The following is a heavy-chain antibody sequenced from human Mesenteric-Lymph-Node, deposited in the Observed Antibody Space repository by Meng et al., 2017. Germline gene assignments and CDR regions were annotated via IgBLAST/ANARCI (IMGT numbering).Heavy chain of an antibody. D-gene: IGHD1-26*01. J-gene: IGHJ1*01. Sequence: ASVKVTCKVSGYTLTEISIHWVRQAAGKGLEWMGGFDHEDGVSYYAQNFQGRVTMTEDTSTDKAYMEVSRLRSDDTAVYYCSTDGRSYYAFHHWGQGTQVTVSS. V-gene: IGHV1-24*01. CDR3: STDGRSYYAFHH. CDR2: FDHEDGVS. CDR1: GYTLTEIS.